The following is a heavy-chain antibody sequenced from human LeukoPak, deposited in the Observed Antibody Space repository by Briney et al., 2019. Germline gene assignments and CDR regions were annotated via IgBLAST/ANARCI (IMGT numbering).Heavy chain of an antibody. V-gene: IGHV3-23*01. CDR1: GFTFSSYA. CDR3: AKDGYSGYKDPYYFDY. CDR2: ISGSGGST. J-gene: IGHJ4*02. D-gene: IGHD5-12*01. Sequence: GGSLRLSCAASGFTFSSYAMSWVRQAPGKGLEWVSAISGSGGSTYYADSVKGRFTISRDNSKNTLYLQMNSLRAEDTAVYYCAKDGYSGYKDPYYFDYWGQGTLVTVS.